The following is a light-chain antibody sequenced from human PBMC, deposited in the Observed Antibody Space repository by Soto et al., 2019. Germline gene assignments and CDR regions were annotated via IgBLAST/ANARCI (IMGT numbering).Light chain of an antibody. J-gene: IGLJ2*01. Sequence: QSVLTQPPSVSATPGQTVTISCSGTAPSIGNHCVSWYQQLPGTAPKLLIYDNDKRPSEIPDRFSGSKSGTSATLGITGLQTGDEADYYCGTWDTGLSAGVFGGGTKVTVL. V-gene: IGLV1-51*01. CDR1: APSIGNHC. CDR3: GTWDTGLSAGV. CDR2: DND.